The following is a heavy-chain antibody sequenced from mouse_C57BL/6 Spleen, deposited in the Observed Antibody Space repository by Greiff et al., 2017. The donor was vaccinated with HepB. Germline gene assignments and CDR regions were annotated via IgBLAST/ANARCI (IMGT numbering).Heavy chain of an antibody. CDR2: IYPGDGDT. Sequence: VQLQQSGPELVKPGASVKISCKASGYAFSSSWMNWVKQRPGKGLEWIGRIYPGDGDTNYNGKFKGKATLTADKSSSTADMQLSSLTSEDSAVYFCARDSSGSWFAYWGQGTLVTVSA. D-gene: IGHD3-2*02. J-gene: IGHJ3*01. CDR3: ARDSSGSWFAY. CDR1: GYAFSSSW. V-gene: IGHV1-82*01.